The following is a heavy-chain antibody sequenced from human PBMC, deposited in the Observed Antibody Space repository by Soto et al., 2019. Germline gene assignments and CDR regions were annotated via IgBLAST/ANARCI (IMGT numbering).Heavy chain of an antibody. CDR1: GFTFRSYA. V-gene: IGHV3-30-3*01. CDR3: ARGDREDIAVVIGVRPGEYGVDV. J-gene: IGHJ6*02. CDR2: ISHDGSNK. Sequence: GGSLRLSCAASGFTFRSYAVHWVRQAPGKGLECVAVISHDGSNKFYRDYVKGRFTISRDNSKNTLYLQINSLRYEDTAVYYCARGDREDIAVVIGVRPGEYGVDVWGQGTTVTVSS. D-gene: IGHD2-15*01.